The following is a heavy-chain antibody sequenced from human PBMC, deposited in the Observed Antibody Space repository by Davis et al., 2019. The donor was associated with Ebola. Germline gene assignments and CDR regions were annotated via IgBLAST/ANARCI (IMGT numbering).Heavy chain of an antibody. J-gene: IGHJ5*02. D-gene: IGHD4-17*01. V-gene: IGHV1-18*01. Sequence: AASVKVSCKTSGYTFSGYAISWVRQAPGQGLEWIGRINVYNGHTNYAQNFQGIVTVSTDTSTSIAYMELRRLRSDDTALYYCARDATTVTTIWFDPWGQGSLVTVSS. CDR3: ARDATTVTTIWFDP. CDR1: GYTFSGYA. CDR2: INVYNGHT.